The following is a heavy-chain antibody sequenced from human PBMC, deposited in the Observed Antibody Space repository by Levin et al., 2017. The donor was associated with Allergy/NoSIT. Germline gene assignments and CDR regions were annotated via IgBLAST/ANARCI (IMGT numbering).Heavy chain of an antibody. Sequence: SQTLSLTCAVYGGSFRDSHWNWIRQPPGEGLEWIGEITDSGSTNYNPSLRSRVTISVDTSKKQFSLKVTSVTAADTAMFYCARGRLFCSGGSCYWSYYFDYWGQGTLVTVSS. D-gene: IGHD2-15*01. J-gene: IGHJ4*02. CDR3: ARGRLFCSGGSCYWSYYFDY. CDR2: ITDSGST. V-gene: IGHV4-34*01. CDR1: GGSFRDSH.